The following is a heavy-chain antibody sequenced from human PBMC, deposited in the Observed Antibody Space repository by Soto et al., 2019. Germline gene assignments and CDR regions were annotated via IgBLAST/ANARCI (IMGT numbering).Heavy chain of an antibody. D-gene: IGHD1-20*01. V-gene: IGHV3-23*01. J-gene: IGHJ4*02. CDR3: AKLPLANRYFDY. Sequence: EVQVLDSGGGXXXXGGXXXLSCAASGFXXXXXAMSXXXQAPGKGLEWVSIISGSGGSTYYADSVTGRFTISRDNSENTLSLQMNSLRAEDTAVYYCAKLPLANRYFDYWGQGNLVIVSS. CDR1: GFXXXXXA. CDR2: ISGSGGST.